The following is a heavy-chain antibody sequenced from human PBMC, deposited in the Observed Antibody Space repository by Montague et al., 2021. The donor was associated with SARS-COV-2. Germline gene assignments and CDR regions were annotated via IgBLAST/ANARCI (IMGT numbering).Heavy chain of an antibody. Sequence: SLRLSCAASGFTFSSYSMNWVRQAPGKGLEWVSSISYGSSYIYYADSVKGRFTISRDNAKNSLYLQMNSLRAEDTAVYYCARGGGRRVTDFGVVDCYCGTDVWGQGTTVTVSS. CDR2: ISYGSSYI. CDR3: ARGGGRRVTDFGVVDCYCGTDV. V-gene: IGHV3-21*01. J-gene: IGHJ6*02. D-gene: IGHD3-3*01. CDR1: GFTFSSYS.